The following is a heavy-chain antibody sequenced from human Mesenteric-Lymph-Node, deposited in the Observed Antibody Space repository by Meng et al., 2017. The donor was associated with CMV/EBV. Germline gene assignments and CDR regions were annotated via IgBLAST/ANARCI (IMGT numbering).Heavy chain of an antibody. D-gene: IGHD6-19*01. CDR2: IYTADRT. V-gene: IGHV3-53*01. CDR3: ARDHSSGWIDY. Sequence: GESLKISCAASGFSVSSNYMSWVRQAPGKGLECVSVIYTADRTYYADSVKGRFTISRDNSKNTLYLQMNSLRAEDTAVYYCARDHSSGWIDYWGQGTLVTVSS. CDR1: GFSVSSNY. J-gene: IGHJ4*02.